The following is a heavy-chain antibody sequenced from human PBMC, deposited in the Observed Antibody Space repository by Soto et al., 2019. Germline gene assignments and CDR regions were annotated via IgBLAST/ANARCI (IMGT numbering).Heavy chain of an antibody. J-gene: IGHJ4*02. V-gene: IGHV3-33*01. CDR3: AGGTDYFAY. CDR1: GFTFRNYG. CDR2: ILYDGINK. D-gene: IGHD1-26*01. Sequence: QVQLVESGGDVVQPGRSLRLSCAASGFTFRNYGMHWARQAPGKGLEWVAAILYDGINKYYADSVKGRFTISRDNSKNALDLQMNSLRAEDTAVYYCAGGTDYFAYCGQGNLVTVSS.